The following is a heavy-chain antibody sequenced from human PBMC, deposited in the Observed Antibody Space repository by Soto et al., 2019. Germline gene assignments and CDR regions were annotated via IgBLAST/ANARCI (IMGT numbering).Heavy chain of an antibody. D-gene: IGHD3-10*01. CDR2: INPIISMS. Sequence: QVQLVQSGAEVKRPGSSVKVSCKASGDTFTFYSINWVRQAPGLGLEWMGRINPIISMSNYAQRFQGRVTMTADKSTSTAYMEISSLRSEDTAIYYCASSYGSGYRAIDYWGQGALVTVS. V-gene: IGHV1-69*02. CDR1: GDTFTFYS. CDR3: ASSYGSGYRAIDY. J-gene: IGHJ4*02.